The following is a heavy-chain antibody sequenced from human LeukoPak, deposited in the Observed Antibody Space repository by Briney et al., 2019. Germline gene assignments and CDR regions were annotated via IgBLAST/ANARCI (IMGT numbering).Heavy chain of an antibody. V-gene: IGHV3-11*06. Sequence: GGSLRLSCAASGFTFSDYYMSWIRQAPGKGLEWVSYISSSNSYTNYADSVKGRFYADSVKGRFTISRDNAKNSLYLQMNSLRAEDTAVYYCARDVAYYYDSSGSRGSGWFDPWGQGTLVTVSS. J-gene: IGHJ5*02. CDR3: ARDVAYYYDSSGSRGSGWFDP. CDR1: GFTFSDYY. CDR2: ISSSNSYT. D-gene: IGHD3-22*01.